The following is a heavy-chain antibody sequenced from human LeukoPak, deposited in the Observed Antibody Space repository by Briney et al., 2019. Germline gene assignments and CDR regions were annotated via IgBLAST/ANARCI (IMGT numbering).Heavy chain of an antibody. D-gene: IGHD3-9*01. CDR1: GFTFSSYA. CDR2: ISGSGGST. CDR3: ARRDSWPTSCDILTGYLYYYGMDV. V-gene: IGHV3-23*01. Sequence: GGSLRLSCAASGFTFSSYAMSWVRQAPGKGLEWVSAISGSGGSTYYADSVKGRFTISRDNSKNTLYLQMNSLRAEDTAVYYCARRDSWPTSCDILTGYLYYYGMDVWGQGTTVTVSS. J-gene: IGHJ6*02.